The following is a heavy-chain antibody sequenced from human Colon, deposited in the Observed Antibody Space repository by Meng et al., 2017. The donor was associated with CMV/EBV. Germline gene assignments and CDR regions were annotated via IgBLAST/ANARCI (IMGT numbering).Heavy chain of an antibody. J-gene: IGHJ6*02. CDR2: ITTYNGNT. Sequence: ASVKVSCKTSGYTFSHYGITWVRQAPGQGLEWVGWITTYNGNTNYEQKFQGRVTMTTDTSTSTVYMELRNLRSDDSAVYYCARVRQLEGSSSNYYYYYGMDVWGQGTTVTVSS. V-gene: IGHV1-18*01. CDR1: GYTFSHYG. CDR3: ARVRQLEGSSSNYYYYYGMDV. D-gene: IGHD1-1*01.